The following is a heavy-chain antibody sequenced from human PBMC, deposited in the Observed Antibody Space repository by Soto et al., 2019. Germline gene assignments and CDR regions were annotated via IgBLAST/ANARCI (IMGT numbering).Heavy chain of an antibody. CDR3: ARNDYSPRYYYYYMDV. CDR2: INHSGST. D-gene: IGHD4-4*01. J-gene: IGHJ6*03. Sequence: PSETLSLTCAVYGGSFSGYYWSWIRQPPGKGLEWIGEINHSGSTNYNPSLKSRVTISVDTSKNQFSLKLSSVTAADTAVYYCARNDYSPRYYYYYMDVWGKGTTVTVS. V-gene: IGHV4-34*01. CDR1: GGSFSGYY.